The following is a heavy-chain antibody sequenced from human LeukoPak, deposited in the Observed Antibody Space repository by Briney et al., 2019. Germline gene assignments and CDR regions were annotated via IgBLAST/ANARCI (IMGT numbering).Heavy chain of an antibody. CDR3: TRRSDPPQTYYYDSSGYYH. D-gene: IGHD3-22*01. J-gene: IGHJ5*02. CDR1: GFTFSGSA. CDR2: IRSKANSYAT. Sequence: GGSLRLSCAASGFTFSGSAMHWVRQASGKGLDWVGRIRSKANSYATAYAASVKGRFTISRDDSKNTAYLQMNSLKTEDTAVYYCTRRSDPPQTYYYDSSGYYHWGQGTLVTVSS. V-gene: IGHV3-73*01.